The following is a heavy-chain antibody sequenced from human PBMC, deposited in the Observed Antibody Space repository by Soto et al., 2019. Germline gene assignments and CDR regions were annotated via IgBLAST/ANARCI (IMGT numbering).Heavy chain of an antibody. CDR1: GYTFTSYG. Sequence: GASVKVSCKASGYTFTSYGISWVRQAPGQGLEWMGWISAYNGNTNYAQKLQGRVTMTTDTSTSTAYMELRSLRSDDTAVYYCAGGTNYDSSGYYLDYWGQGTPVTVSS. CDR3: AGGTNYDSSGYYLDY. CDR2: ISAYNGNT. V-gene: IGHV1-18*01. J-gene: IGHJ4*02. D-gene: IGHD3-22*01.